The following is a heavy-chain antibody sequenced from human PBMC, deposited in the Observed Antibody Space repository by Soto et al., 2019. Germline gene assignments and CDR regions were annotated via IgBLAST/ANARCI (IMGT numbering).Heavy chain of an antibody. CDR2: IYTSGST. CDR3: ARDYDILTNGDY. V-gene: IGHV4-4*07. D-gene: IGHD3-9*01. CDR1: DGSISIYY. Sequence: PSETLTLTCTFSDGSISIYYWSWIRQPAGKGLDWIGRIYTSGSTNYNPSLKSRVTMSVDTSKNQFSLKLSSVTAADTAVYYCARDYDILTNGDYWGQGTLVTVSS. J-gene: IGHJ4*02.